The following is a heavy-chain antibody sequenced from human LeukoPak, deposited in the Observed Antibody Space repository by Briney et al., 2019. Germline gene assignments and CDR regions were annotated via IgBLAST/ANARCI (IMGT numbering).Heavy chain of an antibody. D-gene: IGHD2-15*01. J-gene: IGHJ6*04. V-gene: IGHV1-69*01. Sequence: SVKVSCKASGGTFSSYAISWVRQAPGQGLEWMGGIIPIFGTANYAQKFQGRVTITADESTSTAYMGLSSLRSEDTAVYYCARARDIVVVVAKGFYYGMDVWGKGTTVTVSS. CDR1: GGTFSSYA. CDR2: IIPIFGTA. CDR3: ARARDIVVVVAKGFYYGMDV.